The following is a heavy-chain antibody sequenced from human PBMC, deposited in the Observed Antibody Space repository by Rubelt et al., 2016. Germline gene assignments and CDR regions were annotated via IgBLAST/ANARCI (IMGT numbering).Heavy chain of an antibody. Sequence: QLQLQESGTGLVRPSATLSLTCTVSGGSIESTAYSWGWIRQPPGKGLEWIGGVYDSGGSFYNPSLKSRVIISVDTSTNQFSLRLRYLTAADTAVYFCTTISLTGTSARGYFGPWGQGTLVTVSS. V-gene: IGHV4-39*01. CDR1: GGSIESTAYS. J-gene: IGHJ5*02. D-gene: IGHD1/OR15-1a*01. CDR2: VYDSGGS. CDR3: TTISLTGTSARGYFGP.